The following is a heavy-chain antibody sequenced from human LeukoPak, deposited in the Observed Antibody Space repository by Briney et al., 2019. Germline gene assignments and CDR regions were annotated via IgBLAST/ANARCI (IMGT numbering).Heavy chain of an antibody. Sequence: SETLSLTCSVSGDSIRNNYWSWIRQPPGQGLEWIGYIYSSGSTTYNPSLKSRITISVDTSKNQFSLNLSSVTAAETAVYYCARRGGRTRGFWYFDLWGRGTLVTVSS. V-gene: IGHV4-59*01. CDR2: IYSSGST. D-gene: IGHD3-16*01. J-gene: IGHJ2*01. CDR1: GDSIRNNY. CDR3: ARRGGRTRGFWYFDL.